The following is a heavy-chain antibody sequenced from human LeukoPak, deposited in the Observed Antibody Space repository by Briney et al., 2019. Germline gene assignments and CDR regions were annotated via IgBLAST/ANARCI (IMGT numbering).Heavy chain of an antibody. CDR2: ITTSDGNT. V-gene: IGHV3-23*01. CDR3: AKDGGLWVSAHWGDF. J-gene: IGHJ4*02. D-gene: IGHD7-27*01. Sequence: GGSLRLSCAASGFTFSSYTMSWVRQAPGKGLEWVSTITTSDGNTYYADSVKGRFTVSRDNSKNTLFLQMNSLRAEDTAVYYCAKDGGLWVSAHWGDFWGRGTLVTVSS. CDR1: GFTFSSYT.